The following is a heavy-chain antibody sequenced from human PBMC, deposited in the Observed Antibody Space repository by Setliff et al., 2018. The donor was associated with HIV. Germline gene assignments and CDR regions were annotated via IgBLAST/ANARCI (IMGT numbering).Heavy chain of an antibody. CDR3: ESQGMVDDFDN. D-gene: IGHD3-3*01. CDR1: GDSVSSRSYY. Sequence: SETLSLTCTVSGDSVSSRSYYWSWIRQPPGKGLEWIGYIYYSGSTNYNPSLKSRVTISVDTSKNHFSLKLRSVTAAATAVYYCESQGMVDDFDNWGQGTLVTVSS. J-gene: IGHJ4*02. CDR2: IYYSGST. V-gene: IGHV4-61*03.